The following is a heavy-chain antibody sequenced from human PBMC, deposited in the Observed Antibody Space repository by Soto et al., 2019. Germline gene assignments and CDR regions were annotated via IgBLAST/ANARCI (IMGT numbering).Heavy chain of an antibody. CDR2: IIPIFGTA. V-gene: IGHV1-69*06. CDR1: GGTFSSYA. D-gene: IGHD3-3*01. Sequence: SVKVSCKASGGTFSSYAISWVRQAPGQGLEWMGGIIPIFGTANYAQKFQGRVTITADKSTSTAYMELSSLRSEDTAVYYCASAKVIRFLEWLTSYYYYGMDVWGQGTTVTVSS. J-gene: IGHJ6*02. CDR3: ASAKVIRFLEWLTSYYYYGMDV.